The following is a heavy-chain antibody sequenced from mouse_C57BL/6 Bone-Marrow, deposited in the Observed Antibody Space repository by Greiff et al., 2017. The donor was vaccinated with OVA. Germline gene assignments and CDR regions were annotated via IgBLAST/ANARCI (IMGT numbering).Heavy chain of an antibody. D-gene: IGHD1-1*01. V-gene: IGHV2-6-1*01. CDR1: GFSLTSYG. CDR2: IWSDGST. CDR3: ARHGGSSYDWYFDV. Sequence: QVQLKESGPGLVAPSQSLSITCTVSGFSLTSYGVHWVRQPPGKGLEWLVVIWSDGSTTYNSALKSRLSISKDNSKSQVFLKMNSLQTDDTAMYYCARHGGSSYDWYFDVWGTGTTVTVSS. J-gene: IGHJ1*03.